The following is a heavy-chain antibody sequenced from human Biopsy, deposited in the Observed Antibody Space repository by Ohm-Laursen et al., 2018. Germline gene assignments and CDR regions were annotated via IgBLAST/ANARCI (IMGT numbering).Heavy chain of an antibody. J-gene: IGHJ5*02. D-gene: IGHD3-22*01. CDR2: IFNSANT. CDR3: ARGDYFDSNGYFWFDP. V-gene: IGHV4-31*01. CDR1: TGAISSGGSF. Sequence: SLTLSFTSTVFTGAISSGGSFWRSPRKGPGKGLEWIGNIFNSANTYYNPSLKNLITISGDTSKNQFSLKLNSVTAADTAVYYCARGDYFDSNGYFWFDPWGQGTLVTVSS.